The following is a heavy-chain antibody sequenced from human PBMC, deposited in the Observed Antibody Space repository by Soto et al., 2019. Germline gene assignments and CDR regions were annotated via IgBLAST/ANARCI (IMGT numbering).Heavy chain of an antibody. J-gene: IGHJ4*02. CDR3: ARSIVDTRQHQPYYFDY. Sequence: PSETLSLTCAVSGGSISSGGYSWSWIRQPPGKGLEWIGYIYHSGSTYYNPSLKSRVTISVDRSKNQFSLKLSSVTAADTAVYYCARSIVDTRQHQPYYFDYWGQGTLVTVSS. CDR2: IYHSGST. D-gene: IGHD5-12*01. CDR1: GGSISSGGYS. V-gene: IGHV4-30-2*01.